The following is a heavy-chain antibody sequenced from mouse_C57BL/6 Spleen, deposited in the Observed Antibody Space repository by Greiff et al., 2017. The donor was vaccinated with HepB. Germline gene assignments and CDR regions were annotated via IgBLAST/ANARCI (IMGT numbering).Heavy chain of an antibody. CDR3: ARGLGRGGYFDY. V-gene: IGHV5-4*01. D-gene: IGHD4-1*01. J-gene: IGHJ2*01. CDR1: GFTFSSYA. Sequence: EVQLKESGGGLVKPGGSLKLSCAASGFTFSSYAMSWVRQTPEKRLEWVATISDGGSYTYYPDNVKGRFTISRDNAKNNLYLQMSHLKSEDTAMYYCARGLGRGGYFDYWGQGTTLTVSS. CDR2: ISDGGSYT.